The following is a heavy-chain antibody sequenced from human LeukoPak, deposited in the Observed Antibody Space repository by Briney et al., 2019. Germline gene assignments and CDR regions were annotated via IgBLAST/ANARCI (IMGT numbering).Heavy chain of an antibody. J-gene: IGHJ6*04. CDR1: GFTFSSYG. V-gene: IGHV3-30*18. Sequence: GGSLRLSCAASGFTFSSYGMHWVRQAPGKGLEWVAVISYDGSNKYYADSVKGRFTISRDNSKNTLYLQMNSLRAEDTAVYYCAKKGGCSSTSCRRYNYYYYGMDVWGKGTTVTVSS. CDR3: AKKGGCSSTSCRRYNYYYYGMDV. CDR2: ISYDGSNK. D-gene: IGHD2-2*01.